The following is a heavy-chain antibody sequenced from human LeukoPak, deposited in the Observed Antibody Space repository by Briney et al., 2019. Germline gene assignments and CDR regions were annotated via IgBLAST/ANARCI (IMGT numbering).Heavy chain of an antibody. D-gene: IGHD3-22*01. CDR3: ARETSSGYYSSTIDY. Sequence: GGSLRLSCAASGFTFSSYAMSWVRQAPGKGLEWVSAISGSGGSTYYADSVKGRFTISRDNSKNTLYLQMNSLRAEDTAVYYCARETSSGYYSSTIDYWGRGTLVTVSS. J-gene: IGHJ4*02. CDR1: GFTFSSYA. V-gene: IGHV3-23*01. CDR2: ISGSGGST.